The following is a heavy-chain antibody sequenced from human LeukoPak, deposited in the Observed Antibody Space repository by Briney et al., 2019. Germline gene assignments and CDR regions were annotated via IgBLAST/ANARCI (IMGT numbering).Heavy chain of an antibody. CDR1: GGSISSYY. J-gene: IGHJ4*02. D-gene: IGHD3-9*01. CDR3: ARNYDILPHFDY. Sequence: SETLSLTCTVSGGSISSYYWSWIRQPPGKGLEWIGYIYYSGSTNYNPSLKSRVTISVDTSKNQFSLKLSSVTAADTAVYYCARNYDILPHFDYRGQGTLVTVSS. CDR2: IYYSGST. V-gene: IGHV4-59*01.